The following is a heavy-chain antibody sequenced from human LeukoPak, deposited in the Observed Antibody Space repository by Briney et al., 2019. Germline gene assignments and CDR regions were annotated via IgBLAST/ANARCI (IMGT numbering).Heavy chain of an antibody. J-gene: IGHJ4*02. CDR3: ARDYDSGYYYDDY. D-gene: IGHD3-22*01. CDR2: MKPDSGNS. V-gene: IGHV1-8*01. Sequence: GASVKVSCKASGYPFTSFEINWVRQATGEGLEWMGWMKPDSGNSAYAQKFRDRVTLSSNSSINTAYMEVSSLGSDDTAVYYCARDYDSGYYYDDYWGQGTLVTVSS. CDR1: GYPFTSFE.